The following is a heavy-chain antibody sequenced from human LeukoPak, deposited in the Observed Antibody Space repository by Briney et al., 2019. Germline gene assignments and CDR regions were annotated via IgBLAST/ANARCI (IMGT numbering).Heavy chain of an antibody. CDR2: ISWNSGSI. J-gene: IGHJ6*02. CDR3: AKDVLTATTFDSGMNV. Sequence: GRSLRLSCAASGFAFDDYAMHCVRQAPGKGLEWVSGISWNSGSIGYADSVKGRFTISRDNAKNSLYLQMNSLRAEDTALYYCAKDVLTATTFDSGMNVWGQGTTVTVSS. CDR1: GFAFDDYA. V-gene: IGHV3-9*01. D-gene: IGHD1-20*01.